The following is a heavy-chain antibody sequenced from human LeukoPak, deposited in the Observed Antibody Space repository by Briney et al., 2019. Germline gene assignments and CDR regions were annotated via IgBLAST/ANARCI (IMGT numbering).Heavy chain of an antibody. CDR1: GFTFSSYA. Sequence: GGSLRLSCAASGFTFSSYAMIWVRQAPGKGLEWVSAISGSGGSTYYADSVKGRFTISRDNSKNTLYLQMNSLRAEDTAIYYCAKDLRYSSSWSYFNYWGQGTLVTVSS. J-gene: IGHJ4*02. CDR2: ISGSGGST. CDR3: AKDLRYSSSWSYFNY. D-gene: IGHD6-13*01. V-gene: IGHV3-23*01.